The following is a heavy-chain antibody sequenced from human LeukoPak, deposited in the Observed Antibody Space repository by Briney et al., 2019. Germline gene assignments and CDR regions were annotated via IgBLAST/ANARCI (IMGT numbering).Heavy chain of an antibody. D-gene: IGHD2-15*01. J-gene: IGHJ6*02. V-gene: IGHV3-21*01. CDR1: GFTFSSYS. CDR2: ISSSSSYI. CDR3: ARGYSYYYNGMDV. Sequence: GGSPRLSCAASGFTFSSYSMNWVRQAPGKGLEWVSSISSSSSYIFYADSVKGRFTISRDNAKNSLFVQMNSLRAEDTGVYYCARGYSYYYNGMDVWGQGTTVTVS.